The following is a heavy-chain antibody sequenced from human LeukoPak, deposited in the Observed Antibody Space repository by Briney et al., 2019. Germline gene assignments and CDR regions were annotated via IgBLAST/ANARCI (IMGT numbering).Heavy chain of an antibody. Sequence: PARSLRLSCAASGFTFSSYAMHWVRQGPGKGLEWVAGISYDGSNKYYADSVKGRFTISRDNSKNTLYLQMNSLRAEDTAVYYCARSTAMVSYYYGMDVWGQGTTVTVSS. D-gene: IGHD5-18*01. J-gene: IGHJ6*02. CDR1: GFTFSSYA. V-gene: IGHV3-30-3*01. CDR2: ISYDGSNK. CDR3: ARSTAMVSYYYGMDV.